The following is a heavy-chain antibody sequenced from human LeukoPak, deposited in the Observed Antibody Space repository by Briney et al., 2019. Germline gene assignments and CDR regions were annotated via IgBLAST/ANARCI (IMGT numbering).Heavy chain of an antibody. V-gene: IGHV3-48*02. J-gene: IGHJ6*02. CDR3: ARDRPGSMDV. CDR1: GFTFSVYG. CDR2: ISSSSTNI. Sequence: PGGSLRLSCAASGFTFSVYGMNWVRQAPPKGLEWVSYISSSSTNIDYADSVKGRFTISRDNAKNSLYLQMSSLRDEDTAVYYCARDRPGSMDVWGQGTTVTVSS.